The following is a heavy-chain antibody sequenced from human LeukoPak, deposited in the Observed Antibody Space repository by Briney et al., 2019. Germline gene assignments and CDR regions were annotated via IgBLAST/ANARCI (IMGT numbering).Heavy chain of an antibody. CDR1: GFTFSTSW. CDR3: VRDMGYYDKV. CDR2: INTDGNTR. J-gene: IGHJ4*02. Sequence: GGSLRLSCATSGFTFSTSWMHWVRQAPGKGLGWVSRINTDGNTRDYADSVKGRFTISRDNAKNTLYLQMNSLRADDTAVYYCVRDMGYYDKVWGQGTLVTVSS. D-gene: IGHD3-22*01. V-gene: IGHV3-74*01.